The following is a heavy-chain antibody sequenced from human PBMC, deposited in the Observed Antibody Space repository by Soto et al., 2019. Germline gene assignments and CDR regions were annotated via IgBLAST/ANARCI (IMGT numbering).Heavy chain of an antibody. Sequence: PSETLSLTCTFSCGSIISGGYYWSWIRQHPGKGLEWIGYIYYSGSTYYNPSLKSRVTISVDTSKNQFSLKLSSVTAADTAVYYCARAHITMVRGVIIYYYGMDVWGQGTTVTVSS. CDR3: ARAHITMVRGVIIYYYGMDV. V-gene: IGHV4-31*03. D-gene: IGHD3-10*01. CDR1: CGSIISGGYY. J-gene: IGHJ6*02. CDR2: IYYSGST.